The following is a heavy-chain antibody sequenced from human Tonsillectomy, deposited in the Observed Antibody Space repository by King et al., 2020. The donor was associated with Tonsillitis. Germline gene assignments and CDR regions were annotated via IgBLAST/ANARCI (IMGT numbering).Heavy chain of an antibody. J-gene: IGHJ6*02. V-gene: IGHV3-33*01. CDR1: GFTFSSYG. D-gene: IGHD3-3*01. CDR3: AGDRKRITIFGVVIRRGGMDV. Sequence: VQLVESGGGVVQPGRSLRLSCAASGFTFSSYGMHWVRQAPGKGLEWVAVIWYDGSNKYYADSVKGRFTISRDNSKNTLYLQMNSLRAEDTAVYYCAGDRKRITIFGVVIRRGGMDVWGQGTTVTVSS. CDR2: IWYDGSNK.